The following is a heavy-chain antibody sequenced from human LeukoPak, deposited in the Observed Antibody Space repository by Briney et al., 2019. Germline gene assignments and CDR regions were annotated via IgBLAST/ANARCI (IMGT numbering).Heavy chain of an antibody. CDR2: ILPIFGTT. CDR1: GGTFKNYA. Sequence: ASVKVSCKASGGTFKNYAISWVRQAPGQGLEWMGGILPIFGTTNYAQKFQARVTITADESTSAAYMELSRLRSDDTAVYYCARASREQWLGFDYWGQGTLVTVSS. D-gene: IGHD6-19*01. CDR3: ARASREQWLGFDY. V-gene: IGHV1-69*13. J-gene: IGHJ4*02.